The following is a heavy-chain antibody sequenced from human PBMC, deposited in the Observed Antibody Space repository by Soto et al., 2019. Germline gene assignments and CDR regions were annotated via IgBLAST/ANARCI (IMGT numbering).Heavy chain of an antibody. J-gene: IGHJ5*02. CDR2: IDSSSSN. CDR3: ARGHRFSDWFDP. D-gene: IGHD3-3*01. Sequence: SETLSLTCTVTGGTLSGYYWTWIRQSAGGGLEWIGRIDSSSSNNYNPSLKSRFTISLDTSMSHFSLRLRSVSAADTAVYYCARGHRFSDWFDPWGQGTLVTVSS. CDR1: GGTLSGYY. V-gene: IGHV4-4*07.